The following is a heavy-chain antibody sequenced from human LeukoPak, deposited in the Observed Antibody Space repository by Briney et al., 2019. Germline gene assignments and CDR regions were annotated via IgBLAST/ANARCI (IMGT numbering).Heavy chain of an antibody. D-gene: IGHD3-3*01. V-gene: IGHV3-30*18. CDR3: AKSVAIYFYYGLDV. Sequence: GGSLRLSCAASGFTFSSYGMHWVRQAPGKGLEWVAVISYDGSNKYYADSVKGRFTISRDNSKNTLFLQMNSLRAEDTAPYYCAKSVAIYFYYGLDVWGQGTTVAVSS. CDR1: GFTFSSYG. J-gene: IGHJ6*02. CDR2: ISYDGSNK.